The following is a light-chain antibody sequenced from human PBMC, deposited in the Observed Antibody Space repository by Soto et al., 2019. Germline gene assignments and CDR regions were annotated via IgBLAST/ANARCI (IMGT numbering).Light chain of an antibody. CDR2: YAS. V-gene: IGKV1-9*01. CDR3: QQLYSHPLT. CDR1: QGITSY. J-gene: IGKJ4*01. Sequence: DIQMTQSPSTLSASVGDRVTITCRASQGITSYLAWYQQRPGNATSLTTSYASTLKTGATSRFSGSGYAKAFSLTISNLQPEDFATYYCQQLYSHPLTFGGGTK.